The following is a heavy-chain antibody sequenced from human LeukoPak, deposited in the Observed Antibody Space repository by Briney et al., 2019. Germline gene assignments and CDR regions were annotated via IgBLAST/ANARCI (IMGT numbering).Heavy chain of an antibody. CDR2: IKQDGSEK. V-gene: IGHV3-7*05. D-gene: IGHD3-10*01. J-gene: IGHJ4*02. Sequence: GGSLRLSCAASGFTFSSYWMSWVRQAPGKGLEWVANIKQDGSEKYYVDSVKGRFTISRDNAKNSLYLQMNSLRAEDTAVYYCARDRVTMVRGVNYYLDYWGQGTLVTVSS. CDR3: ARDRVTMVRGVNYYLDY. CDR1: GFTFSSYW.